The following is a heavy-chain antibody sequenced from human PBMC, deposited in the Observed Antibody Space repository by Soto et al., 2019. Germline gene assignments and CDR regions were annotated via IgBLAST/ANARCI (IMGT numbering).Heavy chain of an antibody. CDR1: GFTFGDDA. CDR3: TRDGNYCSSTSCWDYYYYGMDV. V-gene: IGHV3-49*04. D-gene: IGHD2-2*01. CDR2: IRSKAYGGTT. Sequence: AGGSLRLSCTASGFTFGDDAMSWVRQAPGKGLEWVGFIRSKAYGGTTEYAASVKGRFTISRDDSKSIAYLQMNSLKTEDTAVYYCTRDGNYCSSTSCWDYYYYGMDVWGQGTTVTVSS. J-gene: IGHJ6*02.